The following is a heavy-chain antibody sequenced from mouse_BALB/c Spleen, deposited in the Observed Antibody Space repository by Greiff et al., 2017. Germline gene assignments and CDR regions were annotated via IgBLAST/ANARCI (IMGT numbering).Heavy chain of an antibody. CDR2: INSNGGST. CDR1: GFTFSSYY. CDR3: ARNWDFDY. J-gene: IGHJ2*01. Sequence: EVKLMESGGGLVKLGGSLKLSCAASGFTFSSYYMSWVRQTPEKRLELVAAINSNGGSTYYPDTVKGRFTISRDNAKNTLYLQMSSLKSEDTALYYCARNWDFDYWGQGTTLTVSS. V-gene: IGHV5-6-2*01. D-gene: IGHD4-1*01.